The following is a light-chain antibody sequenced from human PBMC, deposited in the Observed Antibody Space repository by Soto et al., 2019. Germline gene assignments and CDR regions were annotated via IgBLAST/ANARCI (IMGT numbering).Light chain of an antibody. V-gene: IGKV3-20*01. CDR2: GAS. Sequence: IVVTQSPGTLSLSPGERATLSCTASQSVSTSHLAWYQQKPGQAPMLLIYGASNRATGIPDRFSGSGSGTDFTLTITRLEPEDFAVYYCQQYGSSPTFGEGTKV. CDR3: QQYGSSPT. J-gene: IGKJ4*01. CDR1: QSVSTSH.